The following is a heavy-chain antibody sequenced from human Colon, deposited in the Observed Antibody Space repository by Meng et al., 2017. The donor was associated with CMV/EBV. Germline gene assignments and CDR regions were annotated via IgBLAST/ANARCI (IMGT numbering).Heavy chain of an antibody. CDR2: INPSGGSA. D-gene: IGHD2-2*01. CDR1: GYNFSDYY. J-gene: IGHJ1*01. CDR3: ARSHTSSQRYFQH. V-gene: IGHV1-46*01. Sequence: CKPSGYNFSDYYVNWMRQAPGQGLEWMGIINPSGGSAAYAPKFQGRVTVTRDTSTGTLYMELSSLRLEDTATYYCARSHTSSQRYFQHWGQGTLVTVSS.